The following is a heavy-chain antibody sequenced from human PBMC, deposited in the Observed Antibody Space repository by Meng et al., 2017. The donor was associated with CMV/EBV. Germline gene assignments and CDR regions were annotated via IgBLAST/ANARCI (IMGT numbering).Heavy chain of an antibody. CDR1: GGSFSGYY. CDR3: ASSLTYPDY. D-gene: IGHD2-15*01. Sequence: QQWGAGWLKLSGTLSPTCADYGGSFSGYYWSWIRQPPGKGLEWIGEINHSGSTNYNPSLKSRVTISVDTSKNQFSLKLSSVTAADTAVYYCASSLTYPDYWGQGTLVTVSS. V-gene: IGHV4-34*01. CDR2: INHSGST. J-gene: IGHJ4*02.